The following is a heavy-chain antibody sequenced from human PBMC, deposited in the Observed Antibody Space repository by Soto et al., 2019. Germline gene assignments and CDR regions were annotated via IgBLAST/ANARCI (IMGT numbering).Heavy chain of an antibody. D-gene: IGHD2-15*01. V-gene: IGHV3-7*01. Sequence: GGSLRLSCAASGFTFSSYWMSWVRQAPGKGLEWVAKIKQDGSEKYYVDSVKGRFTISRDNAKNSLYLQMNSLRAEDTAVYYCASDRSGGPIVVSWFEPWGQGTLVTISS. CDR3: ASDRSGGPIVVSWFEP. CDR1: GFTFSSYW. J-gene: IGHJ5*02. CDR2: IKQDGSEK.